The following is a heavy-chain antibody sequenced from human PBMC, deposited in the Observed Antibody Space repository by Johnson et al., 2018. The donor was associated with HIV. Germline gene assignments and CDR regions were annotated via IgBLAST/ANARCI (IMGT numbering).Heavy chain of an antibody. CDR1: GFTFSSYG. CDR2: IKQDGSER. V-gene: IGHV3-7*01. J-gene: IGHJ3*02. Sequence: MLLVESGGGVVQPGRSLRLSCAASGFTFSSYGMHWVRQAPGKGLEWVANIKQDGSERYYVDSVKGRFTISRANAKNSLYLQMNSLRAEDTAVYYCAKELADSSGYYADAFDIWGQGTMVTVSS. D-gene: IGHD3-22*01. CDR3: AKELADSSGYYADAFDI.